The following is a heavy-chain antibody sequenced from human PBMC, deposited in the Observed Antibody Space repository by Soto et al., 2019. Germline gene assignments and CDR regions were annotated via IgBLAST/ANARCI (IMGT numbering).Heavy chain of an antibody. CDR1: GFTFMSYS. D-gene: IGHD3-22*01. CDR3: TTLTMIVVHLDY. V-gene: IGHV3-21*03. Sequence: SLKISCAASGFTFMSYSMNWVRQAPGKGLEWVSSISSSSSYIYYADSVKGRFTISRDNAKNSLYLQMNSLRSEDTAVYYCTTLTMIVVHLDYWGPGTLVTVSS. CDR2: ISSSSSYI. J-gene: IGHJ4*02.